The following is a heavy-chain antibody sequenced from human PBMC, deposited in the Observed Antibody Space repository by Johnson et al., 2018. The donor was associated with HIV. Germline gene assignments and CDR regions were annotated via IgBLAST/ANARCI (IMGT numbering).Heavy chain of an antibody. J-gene: IGHJ3*02. CDR1: AFTFSSND. CDR2: IRYDGSNK. CDR3: AKGGSAVAVAFDI. Sequence: QVQLVESGGGLVQPGGSLRLSCGASAFTFSSNDMKWVRQAPGKGLAWVAFIRYDGSNKYYADSVKGLFTISRDNSKNTLYLQMNSLRAEDTAVYYCAKGGSAVAVAFDIWGQGTMVTVSS. V-gene: IGHV3-30*02. D-gene: IGHD6-19*01.